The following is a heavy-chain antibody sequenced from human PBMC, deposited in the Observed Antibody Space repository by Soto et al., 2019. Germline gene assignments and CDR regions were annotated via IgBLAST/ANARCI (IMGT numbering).Heavy chain of an antibody. CDR2: IYYSGST. V-gene: IGHV4-59*12. CDR1: GGSMISYY. J-gene: IGHJ4*02. Sequence: SETLSLTCTVSGGSMISYYWSWIRQPPGRGLEWIGFIYYSGSTYYNPSLKSRVIISVDTSKNQLSLRLRSVTAADTAVYYCARAASFYYDNTGYYHFDYWGQGSLVTVS. D-gene: IGHD3-22*01. CDR3: ARAASFYYDNTGYYHFDY.